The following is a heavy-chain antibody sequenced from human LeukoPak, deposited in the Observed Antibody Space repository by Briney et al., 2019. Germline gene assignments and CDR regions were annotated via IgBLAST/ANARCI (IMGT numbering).Heavy chain of an antibody. CDR3: AKGDLDTAMVDDY. D-gene: IGHD5-18*01. V-gene: IGHV3-30-3*01. Sequence: PGRSLRLSCAASGFTFSSYAMHWVRQAPGKGLEWVAVISYDGSNKYYADSVKGRFTISRDNSKNTLYLQMNSLRAEDTAVYYCAKGDLDTAMVDDYWGQGTLVTVSS. CDR1: GFTFSSYA. J-gene: IGHJ4*02. CDR2: ISYDGSNK.